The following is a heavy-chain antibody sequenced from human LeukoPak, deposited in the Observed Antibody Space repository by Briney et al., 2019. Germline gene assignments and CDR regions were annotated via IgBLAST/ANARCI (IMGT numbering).Heavy chain of an antibody. CDR2: INPDGSEK. Sequence: GGSLRLSCAASGFSFSIHWMSWVRQAPGKGLERVAKINPDGSEKYYVDSVKGRFTISRDNAKNSVYVQMNSLRADDTAVYFCAKEEWFLFDIWGQGTSVTVSS. V-gene: IGHV3-7*01. CDR3: AKEEWFLFDI. CDR1: GFSFSIHW. D-gene: IGHD3-10*01. J-gene: IGHJ4*02.